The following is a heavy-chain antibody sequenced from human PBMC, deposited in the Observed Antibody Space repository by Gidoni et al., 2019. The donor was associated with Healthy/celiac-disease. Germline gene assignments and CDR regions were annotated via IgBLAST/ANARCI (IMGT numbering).Heavy chain of an antibody. V-gene: IGHV3-64D*06. CDR1: GSNFSSYA. CDR3: VKRGSEWLGYDY. D-gene: IGHD6-19*01. J-gene: IGHJ4*02. CDR2: ISSNGGST. Sequence: EVQLVESGGGWGQPGGSVRLACSAAGSNFSSYAMHWVRQAPGKGLEYVSAISSNGGSTYYADSVKGRFTISRDNSKNTLYLQMSSLRAEDTAVYYCVKRGSEWLGYDYWGQGTLVTVSS.